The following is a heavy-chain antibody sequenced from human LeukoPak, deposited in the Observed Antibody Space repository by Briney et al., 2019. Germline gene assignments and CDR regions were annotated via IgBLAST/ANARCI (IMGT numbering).Heavy chain of an antibody. J-gene: IGHJ4*02. Sequence: SETLSLTCTVSGGSISSYYWSWIRQPPGKGLEWIGYIYHSGSTNYNPSLKSRVTISVDTSKNQFSLKLSSVTAADAAVYYCARDHGQLVRFDYWGQGTLVTVSS. CDR2: IYHSGST. D-gene: IGHD6-13*01. CDR3: ARDHGQLVRFDY. V-gene: IGHV4-59*01. CDR1: GGSISSYY.